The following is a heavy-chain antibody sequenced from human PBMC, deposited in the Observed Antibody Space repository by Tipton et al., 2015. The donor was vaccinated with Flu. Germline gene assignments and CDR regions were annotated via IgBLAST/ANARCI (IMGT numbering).Heavy chain of an antibody. D-gene: IGHD3-22*01. CDR3: ARGHYDSSGYYYERAFDI. CDR1: GFTFSSYW. Sequence: SLRLSCAASGFTFSSYWMSWVRQAPGKGLEWVANIKQDGSEKYYVDSVKGRFTISRDNAKNSLYLQMNSLRAEDTAVYYCARGHYDSSGYYYERAFDIWGQGTMVTVSS. CDR2: IKQDGSEK. J-gene: IGHJ3*02. V-gene: IGHV3-7*03.